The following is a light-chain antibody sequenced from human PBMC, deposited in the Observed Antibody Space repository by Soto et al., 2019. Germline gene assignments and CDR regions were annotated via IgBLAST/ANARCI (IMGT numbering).Light chain of an antibody. V-gene: IGKV3-11*01. CDR3: QQRSNWIT. J-gene: IGKJ5*01. CDR2: DAS. Sequence: EIVLTQSPATLSLSPGERATLSCRASQSVSSYLAWYQQNPGQAPRLLIYDASNRATGIPARFSGSGSGTDFTLTISSLEPEDLAVYYCQQRSNWITFGQGTRLEIK. CDR1: QSVSSY.